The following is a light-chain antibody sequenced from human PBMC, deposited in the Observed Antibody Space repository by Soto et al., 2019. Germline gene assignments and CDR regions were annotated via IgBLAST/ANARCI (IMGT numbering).Light chain of an antibody. Sequence: IQLTQSPSSLSASVGDRVTITCRASQGISSYLAWYQQKPGKAPKLLIYGASTLQRGVPSRFSGSGSGTDFSLTISSLQPEDFATYYCQQLNSYVSLPFGGGTKVEIK. J-gene: IGKJ4*01. CDR1: QGISSY. CDR2: GAS. CDR3: QQLNSYVSLP. V-gene: IGKV1-9*01.